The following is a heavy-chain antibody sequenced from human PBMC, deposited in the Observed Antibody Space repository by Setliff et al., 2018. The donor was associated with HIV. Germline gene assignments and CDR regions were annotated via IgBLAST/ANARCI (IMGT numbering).Heavy chain of an antibody. V-gene: IGHV1-69*05. J-gene: IGHJ5*02. D-gene: IGHD2-2*01. CDR1: GGTFSNYG. Sequence: GASVKVSCEASGGTFSNYGMSWVRQAPGQGLEWMGGIIPISGTANYAQKFQGRVTITTDESTSTAYMELSGLRSEDTAVYYCARDFGGYCSSMSCPGLFDPWGQGTLVTVSS. CDR3: ARDFGGYCSSMSCPGLFDP. CDR2: IIPISGTA.